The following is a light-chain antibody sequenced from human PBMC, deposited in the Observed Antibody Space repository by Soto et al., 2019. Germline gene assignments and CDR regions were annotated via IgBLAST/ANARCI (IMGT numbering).Light chain of an antibody. CDR1: SSDIGGYNY. J-gene: IGLJ3*02. Sequence: QSVLTQPASVSGSPGQSITISCTGTSSDIGGYNYVSWYQQDPGKAPKLIIYDVSNRPSGVSDRFSASKSGNTASLTISGLQAEDEADYYCSSYSSITTGVLFGGGTKLTVL. CDR2: DVS. V-gene: IGLV2-14*01. CDR3: SSYSSITTGVL.